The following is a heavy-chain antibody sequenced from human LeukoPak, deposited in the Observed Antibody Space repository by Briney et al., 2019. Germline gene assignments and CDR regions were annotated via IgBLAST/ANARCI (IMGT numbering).Heavy chain of an antibody. V-gene: IGHV1-18*01. CDR2: ISTFKGDT. CDR1: GGTFSSYA. CDR3: ARVRGSYRAPFDY. J-gene: IGHJ4*02. Sequence: GASVKVSCKASGGTFSSYAISWVRQAPGQGLEWMGWISTFKGDTKYAQKFQDRVSMTTDTSTSTAHLELRSLRSDDTAVYYCARVRGSYRAPFDYWGQGTLVTVSS. D-gene: IGHD1-26*01.